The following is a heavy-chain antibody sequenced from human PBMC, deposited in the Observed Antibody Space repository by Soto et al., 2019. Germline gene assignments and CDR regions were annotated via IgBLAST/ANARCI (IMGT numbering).Heavy chain of an antibody. J-gene: IGHJ3*02. CDR2: ISSSGSTI. V-gene: IGHV3-11*01. Sequence: GGSLRLSCAASGFTFSDYYMSWIRQAPGKGLEWVPYISSSGSTIYYADSVKGRFTISRDNAKNSLYLQMNSLRAEDTAVYYCRRETEYNSNRDAFDIWGQGTMVTVSS. D-gene: IGHD1-20*01. CDR1: GFTFSDYY. CDR3: RRETEYNSNRDAFDI.